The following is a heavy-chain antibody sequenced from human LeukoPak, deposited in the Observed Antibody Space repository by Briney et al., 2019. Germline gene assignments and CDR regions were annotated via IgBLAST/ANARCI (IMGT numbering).Heavy chain of an antibody. D-gene: IGHD5-12*01. CDR3: ARDQPWINGFDI. CDR2: IYYKSKWFN. J-gene: IGHJ3*02. CDR1: GDSVSSNS. Sequence: SQTLSLTCAISGDSVSSNSWNWIRQSPSRGLEWLGRIYYKSKWFNDYAVSVKNRITINPDTSKNQFSLQLNSVTPEDTALYYCARDQPWINGFDIWGQGTMVTVSS. V-gene: IGHV6-1*01.